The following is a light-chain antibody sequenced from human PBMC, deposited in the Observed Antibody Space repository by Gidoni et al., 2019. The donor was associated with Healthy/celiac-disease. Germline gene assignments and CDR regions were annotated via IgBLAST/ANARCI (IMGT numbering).Light chain of an antibody. Sequence: IVMTQSPLSLPVTPGEPASISCRSSQCLLHSNGYNYLDWYLQKPGQSPQLLIYLGSNRASGVPDRFSGSGSGTDFTLKISRVEAEDVGVYYCMQALQTPLTFGGGTKVEIK. CDR3: MQALQTPLT. CDR1: QCLLHSNGYNY. V-gene: IGKV2-28*01. J-gene: IGKJ4*01. CDR2: LGS.